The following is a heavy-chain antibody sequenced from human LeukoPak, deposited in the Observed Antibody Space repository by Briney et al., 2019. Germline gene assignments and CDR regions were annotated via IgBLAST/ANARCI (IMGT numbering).Heavy chain of an antibody. V-gene: IGHV4-31*03. CDR3: ARDVPGGMDV. J-gene: IGHJ6*04. Sequence: SQTLSLTCTVSGGSISSGGYYWSWIRQHTGKGLEWIGYIYYSGSTYYNPSLKSRVTISVDTSKNQFSLKLSSVTAADTAVYYCARDVPGGMDVWGKGTTVTVSS. CDR1: GGSISSGGYY. CDR2: IYYSGST.